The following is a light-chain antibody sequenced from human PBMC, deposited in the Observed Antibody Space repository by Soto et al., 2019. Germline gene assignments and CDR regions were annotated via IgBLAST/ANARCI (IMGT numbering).Light chain of an antibody. CDR3: QQFSSYPLT. V-gene: IGKV3-11*01. CDR1: QTVSKY. Sequence: EIVLTQSPVTLSLSPGDRATLSCRASQTVSKYLAWYQQKPGQPPRLLVYDTSNRASGIPARFSGSGSGTDFTLTISRLEPEDFAVYYCQQFSSYPLTFGGGTKVDIK. J-gene: IGKJ4*01. CDR2: DTS.